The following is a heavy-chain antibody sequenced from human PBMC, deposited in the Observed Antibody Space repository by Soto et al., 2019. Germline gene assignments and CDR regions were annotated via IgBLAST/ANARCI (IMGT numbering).Heavy chain of an antibody. CDR3: AKMEGMDPWAYSFDY. CDR1: GFTFTDVA. V-gene: IGHV3-23*01. CDR2: IYGGGNGP. J-gene: IGHJ4*02. Sequence: EVQVLESGGGLVQPGGSLRLSCAATGFTFTDVAMSWVRQAPGKGLEWVSGIYGGGNGPHYADSVKGRVTISRDNSKNTLSLQMNSLSAEDTAVYYCAKMEGMDPWAYSFDYWGQGTLVTVSS. D-gene: IGHD2-2*03.